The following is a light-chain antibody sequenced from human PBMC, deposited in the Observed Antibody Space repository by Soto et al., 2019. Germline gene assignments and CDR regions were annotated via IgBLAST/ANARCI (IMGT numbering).Light chain of an antibody. CDR3: GTWDSSLSAVV. Sequence: QSVLTQPPSVSAAPGQKVTISCSGSSSNIGNNYVSWYQHLPGTAPKLLIYDNNKRPSGIPDRLSGSKSGTSATLGITGLQTGDEADYYCGTWDSSLSAVVFGGGTQLTVL. CDR1: SSNIGNNY. J-gene: IGLJ2*01. CDR2: DNN. V-gene: IGLV1-51*01.